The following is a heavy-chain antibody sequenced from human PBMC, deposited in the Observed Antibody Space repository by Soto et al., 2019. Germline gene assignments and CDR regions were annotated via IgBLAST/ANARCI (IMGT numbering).Heavy chain of an antibody. V-gene: IGHV4-39*07. CDR2: VYYSGSA. J-gene: IGHJ4*02. D-gene: IGHD6-19*01. CDR3: ARGGWYVDY. CDR1: GGSVSSSYY. Sequence: SETLSLTCTVSGGSVSSSYYWGWVRQPPGKGLEWIGSVYYSGSAYYNPSLESRVTISVDTSKNLVFLRLTSVTAADRAVYVCARGGWYVDYWGQGTLVTVSS.